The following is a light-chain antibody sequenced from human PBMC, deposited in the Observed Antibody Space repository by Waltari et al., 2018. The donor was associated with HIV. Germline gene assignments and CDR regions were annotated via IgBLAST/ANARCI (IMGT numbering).Light chain of an antibody. V-gene: IGLV3-21*02. CDR2: EDS. CDR1: NIGRKS. J-gene: IGLJ1*01. Sequence: SYVLTQPPSVSVAPGQTARITCGGNNIGRKSVHWYQQKPGQAPVLDVYEDSDRPSGIPERFAGSNSGNTATLTISRVEAGDEADYYCQVWDSSSDHSFYVFGTGTKVTVL. CDR3: QVWDSSSDHSFYV.